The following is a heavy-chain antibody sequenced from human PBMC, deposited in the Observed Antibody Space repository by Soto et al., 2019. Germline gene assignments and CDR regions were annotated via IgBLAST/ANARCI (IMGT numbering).Heavy chain of an antibody. CDR3: ATGRPGPVSTFPLFEY. D-gene: IGHD3-3*02. Sequence: QVQLLESGGGVVQPGRSLRLSCTVSAFSFTTYGMHWVRQAPGKGLEWVAIVWADGTTKYYADSVRDRLTNSRDNSKNTLYLQMNSLRAEDTAVSSCATGRPGPVSTFPLFEYWGQGTLVTVSS. CDR2: VWADGTTK. V-gene: IGHV3-33*01. CDR1: AFSFTTYG. J-gene: IGHJ4*02.